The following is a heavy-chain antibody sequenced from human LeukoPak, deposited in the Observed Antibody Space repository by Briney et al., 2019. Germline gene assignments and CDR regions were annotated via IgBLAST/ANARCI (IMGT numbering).Heavy chain of an antibody. CDR2: IYYSGST. CDR3: ATGSGSYLRGASDI. V-gene: IGHV4-59*01. Sequence: SETLSLTCTVSGGSISSYYWSWIRQPPGKGLEWIGYIYYSGSTNYNPSLKSRVTVSVDTSKNQFSLKLSSVTAADTAVYYCATGSGSYLRGASDIWGQGTTVTVSS. J-gene: IGHJ3*02. D-gene: IGHD1-26*01. CDR1: GGSISSYY.